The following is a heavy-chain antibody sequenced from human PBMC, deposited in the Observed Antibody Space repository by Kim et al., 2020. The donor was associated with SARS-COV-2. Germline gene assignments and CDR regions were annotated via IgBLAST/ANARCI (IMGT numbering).Heavy chain of an antibody. CDR1: GFTFSSYA. V-gene: IGHV3-23*01. CDR2: ISGSGGST. J-gene: IGHJ4*02. D-gene: IGHD2-2*01. CDR3: AKVTGDIVVVPALGLGALSWYFDY. Sequence: GGSLRLSCAASGFTFSSYAMSWVRQAPGKGLEWVSAISGSGGSTYYADSVKGRFTISRDNSKNTLYLQMNSLRAEDTAVYYCAKVTGDIVVVPALGLGALSWYFDYWGQGTLVTVSS.